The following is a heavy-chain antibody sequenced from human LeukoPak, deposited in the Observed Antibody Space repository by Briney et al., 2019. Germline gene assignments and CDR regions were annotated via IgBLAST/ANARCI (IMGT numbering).Heavy chain of an antibody. J-gene: IGHJ5*02. D-gene: IGHD1-1*01. CDR2: IYYSGST. CDR1: GGSISSGGYY. V-gene: IGHV4-31*03. CDR3: ARVGFELERGFDP. Sequence: SETLSLTCTVSGGSISSGGYYWSWIRQHPGKGLEWIGYIYYSGSTYYNPSLKSGVTISVDTSKNQFSLKLSSVTAADTAVYYCARVGFELERGFDPWGQGTLVTVSS.